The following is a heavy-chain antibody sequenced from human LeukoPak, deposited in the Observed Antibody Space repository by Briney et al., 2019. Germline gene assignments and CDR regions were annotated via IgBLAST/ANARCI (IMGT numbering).Heavy chain of an antibody. CDR3: VSGVSYYDSSGYLDAFDI. D-gene: IGHD3-22*01. CDR2: IIPILGIA. V-gene: IGHV1-69*02. CDR1: GGTFSSYT. Sequence: SVKVSCKASGGTFSSYTISWVRQAPGQGLEWMGRIIPILGIANYAQKLQGRVTMTTDTSTSTAYMELRSLRSDDTAVYYCVSGVSYYDSSGYLDAFDIWGQGTMVTVSS. J-gene: IGHJ3*02.